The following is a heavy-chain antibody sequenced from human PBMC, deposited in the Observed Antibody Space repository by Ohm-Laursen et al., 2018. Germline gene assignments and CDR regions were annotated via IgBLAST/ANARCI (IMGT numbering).Heavy chain of an antibody. CDR1: GFTFSSYS. CDR3: ARVGYYDSSGYRAFDI. J-gene: IGHJ3*02. D-gene: IGHD3-22*01. V-gene: IGHV3-21*01. Sequence: SLRLSCAAFGFTFSSYSMNWVRQAPGKGLEWVSSISSSSSYIYYADSVKGRFTISRDNAKNSLYLQMNSLRAEDTAVYYCARVGYYDSSGYRAFDIWGQGTMVTVSS. CDR2: ISSSSSYI.